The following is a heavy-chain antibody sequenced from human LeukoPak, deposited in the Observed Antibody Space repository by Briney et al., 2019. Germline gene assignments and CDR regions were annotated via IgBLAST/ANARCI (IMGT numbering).Heavy chain of an antibody. J-gene: IGHJ4*02. CDR1: GGSISSGDYY. V-gene: IGHV4-30-4*01. D-gene: IGHD5-12*01. CDR3: ARDPIHRGYEPY. CDR2: IYYSGST. Sequence: PSETLSLTCTVSGGSISSGDYYWSWIRQPPGKGLEWFGYIYYSGSTYYNPSLKSRVTISVDTSKNQFSLKLSSVTAADTAVYYCARDPIHRGYEPYWGQGTLVTVSS.